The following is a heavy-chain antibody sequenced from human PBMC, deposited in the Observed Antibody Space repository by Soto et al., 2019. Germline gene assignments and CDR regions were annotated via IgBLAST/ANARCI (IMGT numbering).Heavy chain of an antibody. CDR3: ARANMVRGVNGLPLFDY. CDR1: GYTFTGYY. V-gene: IGHV1-2*02. CDR2: INPNSGGT. Sequence: ASVKVSCKASGYTFTGYYMHWVRQAPGQGLEWMGWINPNSGGTNYAQKFQGRVTMTRDTSISTAYMELSRLRSDDTAVYYCARANMVRGVNGLPLFDYWGQGTLVTVSS. J-gene: IGHJ4*02. D-gene: IGHD3-10*01.